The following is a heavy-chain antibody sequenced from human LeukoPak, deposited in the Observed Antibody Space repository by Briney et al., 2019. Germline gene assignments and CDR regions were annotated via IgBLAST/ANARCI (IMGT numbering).Heavy chain of an antibody. CDR2: IKQDGSEK. CDR3: ARDQGRWLGTFDY. V-gene: IGHV3-7*03. J-gene: IGHJ4*02. CDR1: GFTFSSYG. D-gene: IGHD4-23*01. Sequence: GGSLRLSCAASGFTFSSYGMHWVRQAPGKGLEWVANIKQDGSEKFYVNSVKGRFTISRDNAKNSLQLQMNSLRAEDTAVYYCARDQGRWLGTFDYWGQGTLVTVSS.